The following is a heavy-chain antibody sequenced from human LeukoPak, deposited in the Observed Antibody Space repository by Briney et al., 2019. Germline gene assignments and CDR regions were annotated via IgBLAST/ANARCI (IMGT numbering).Heavy chain of an antibody. CDR2: ISNSSSYI. CDR3: ARVLCSSTSCYDDYYGMDV. V-gene: IGHV3-21*01. Sequence: PGGSLRLSCAASGFTFSSYSMNWVRQAPGKGLEWVSSISNSSSYIYYADSVKGRFTISRDNAKNSLYLQMNSLRAEDTAVYYWARVLCSSTSCYDDYYGMDVWGQGTTVTVSS. CDR1: GFTFSSYS. D-gene: IGHD2-2*01. J-gene: IGHJ6*02.